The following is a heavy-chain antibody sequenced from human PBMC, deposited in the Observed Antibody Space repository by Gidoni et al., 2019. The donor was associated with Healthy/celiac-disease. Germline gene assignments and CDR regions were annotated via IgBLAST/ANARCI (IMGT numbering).Heavy chain of an antibody. D-gene: IGHD1-26*01. CDR3: ARDVSGATDKGGFDY. CDR2: IYTSGST. V-gene: IGHV4-61*02. J-gene: IGHJ4*02. CDR1: GGSISSGSYY. Sequence: QVQLQESGPGLVKPSQTLSLTCTVSGGSISSGSYYWSWIRQPAGKGLEWIGRIYTSGSTNYNPSLKSRVTISVDTSKNQFSLKLSSVTAADTAVYYCARDVSGATDKGGFDYWGQGTLVTVSS.